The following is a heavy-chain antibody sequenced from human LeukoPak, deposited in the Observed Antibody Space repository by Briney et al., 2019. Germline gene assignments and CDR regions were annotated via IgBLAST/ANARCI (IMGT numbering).Heavy chain of an antibody. J-gene: IGHJ3*02. CDR2: IIPIFGTA. CDR1: GGTFSSYA. D-gene: IGHD3-3*01. CDR3: ARGDFWSGYYRAGDAFDI. V-gene: IGHV1-69*05. Sequence: ASVKVSCKASGGTFSSYAISWVRQAPGQGLEWMGGIIPIFGTANYAQKFQARVTITTDESTSTAYMELSSLRSEDTAVYYCARGDFWSGYYRAGDAFDIWGQGTMVTVSS.